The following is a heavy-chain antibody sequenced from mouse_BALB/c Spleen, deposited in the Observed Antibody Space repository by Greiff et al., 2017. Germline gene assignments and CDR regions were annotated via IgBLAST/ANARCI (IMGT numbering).Heavy chain of an antibody. CDR3: ARDLKVTTATWFAY. D-gene: IGHD1-2*01. CDR2: ISDGGSYT. V-gene: IGHV5-4*02. J-gene: IGHJ3*01. CDR1: GFTFSDYY. Sequence: EVQVVESGGGLVKPGGSLKLSCAASGFTFSDYYMYWVRQTPEKRLEWVATISDGGSYTYYPDSVKGRFTISRDNAKNNLYLQMSSLKSEDTAMYYCARDLKVTTATWFAYWGQGTLVTVSA.